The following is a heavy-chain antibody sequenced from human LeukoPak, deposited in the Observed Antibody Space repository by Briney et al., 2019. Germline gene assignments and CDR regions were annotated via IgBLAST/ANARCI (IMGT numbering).Heavy chain of an antibody. Sequence: SVKVSCKASGGTFSSYAISWVRQAPGQGLEWMGRIIPIFGTANYAQKFQGRVTITTDESTSTAYMELSSLRSEDTAVYYCARDRDYYGSGSYVDYWGQGTLVTVSS. J-gene: IGHJ4*02. CDR2: IIPIFGTA. CDR1: GGTFSSYA. D-gene: IGHD3-10*01. V-gene: IGHV1-69*05. CDR3: ARDRDYYGSGSYVDY.